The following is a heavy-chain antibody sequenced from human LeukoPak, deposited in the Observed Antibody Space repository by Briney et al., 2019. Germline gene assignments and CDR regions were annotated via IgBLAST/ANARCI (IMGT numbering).Heavy chain of an antibody. J-gene: IGHJ5*02. V-gene: IGHV3-23*01. D-gene: IGHD2/OR15-2a*01. Sequence: GGSLRLSCEASGFTFSNYAMSWVRQAPGKGLEWASGISGSGGNIHYADSVKGRFAISRDNSKNTLYLQMNSLRAEDTAVYYCAKKHSTGLDPWGQGTLVTVSS. CDR2: ISGSGGNI. CDR1: GFTFSNYA. CDR3: AKKHSTGLDP.